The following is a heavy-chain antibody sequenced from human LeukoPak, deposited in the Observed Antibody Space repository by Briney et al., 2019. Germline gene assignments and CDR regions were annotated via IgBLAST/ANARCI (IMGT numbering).Heavy chain of an antibody. Sequence: KASETLSLTCTVSGGSISSSSYYWGWIRQPPGKGLEWIGEINHSGSTNYNPSLKSRVTISVDTSKNQFSLKLSSVTAADTAVYYCARHHRNQMVVPAAKRRGGTFDYWGQGTLVTVSS. CDR3: ARHHRNQMVVPAAKRRGGTFDY. CDR1: GGSISSSSYY. D-gene: IGHD2-2*01. J-gene: IGHJ4*02. CDR2: INHSGST. V-gene: IGHV4-39*01.